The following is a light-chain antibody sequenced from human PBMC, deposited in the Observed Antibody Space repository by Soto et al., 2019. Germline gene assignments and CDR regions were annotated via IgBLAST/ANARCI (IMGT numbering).Light chain of an antibody. J-gene: IGLJ1*01. CDR2: GNR. Sequence: QSVLTQPPSVSGAPGQRVTISCTGNSSNIGAGYDVHWYQQLPGTAPKLLIFGNRNRPSGVPDRFSGSKSGSSASLAITGLQAEDEADYYCSSYTSSSTQVFGTGTKLTVL. CDR1: SSNIGAGYD. CDR3: SSYTSSSTQV. V-gene: IGLV1-40*01.